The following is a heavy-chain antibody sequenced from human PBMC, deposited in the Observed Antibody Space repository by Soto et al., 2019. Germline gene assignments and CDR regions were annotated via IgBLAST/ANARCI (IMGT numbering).Heavy chain of an antibody. D-gene: IGHD5-12*01. Sequence: GGSLRLSCAASGFTFSSYGMHWVRQAPGKGLEWVAVIWYDGSNKYYADSVKGRFTISRDNSKNTLYLQMNSLRAEDTAVYYCARDRKAAIVATIGSDFDYWGQGTLVTVSS. CDR2: IWYDGSNK. V-gene: IGHV3-33*01. CDR3: ARDRKAAIVATIGSDFDY. J-gene: IGHJ4*02. CDR1: GFTFSSYG.